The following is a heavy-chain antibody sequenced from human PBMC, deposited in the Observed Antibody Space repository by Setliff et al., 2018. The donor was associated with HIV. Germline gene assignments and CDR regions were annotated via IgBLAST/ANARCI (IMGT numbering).Heavy chain of an antibody. D-gene: IGHD5-12*01. Sequence: GGSLRLSCAASGFRFSDAWMTWVRQAPGQGLEWVANINQDGSEKNYVDSVKGRFTISRDNAKNSLFLQMNSLRAEDTAVYYCARVASGYDYGWLDPWGQGTLVTVSS. CDR3: ARVASGYDYGWLDP. CDR1: GFRFSDAW. J-gene: IGHJ5*02. CDR2: INQDGSEK. V-gene: IGHV3-7*01.